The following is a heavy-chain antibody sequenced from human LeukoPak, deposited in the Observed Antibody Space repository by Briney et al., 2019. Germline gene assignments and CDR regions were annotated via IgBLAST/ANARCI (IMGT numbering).Heavy chain of an antibody. CDR3: ARNLNYNFDY. CDR2: ISGSGGST. D-gene: IGHD5-24*01. J-gene: IGHJ4*02. CDR1: GFTFSSYA. Sequence: GGSLRLSCAASGFTFSSYAMSWVRQTPGKGLEWVSGISGSGGSTYYADSVKGRFTISRDNSKNTLYLQMNSLRAEDTAVYYCARNLNYNFDYWGQGTLVTVSS. V-gene: IGHV3-23*01.